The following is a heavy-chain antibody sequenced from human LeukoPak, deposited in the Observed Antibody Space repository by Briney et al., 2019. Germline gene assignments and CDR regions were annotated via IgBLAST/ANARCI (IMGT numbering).Heavy chain of an antibody. CDR3: HFAPTPGY. V-gene: IGHV3-74*01. CDR1: GFTFSNYW. J-gene: IGHJ4*02. CDR2: IHSDGTRA. Sequence: LSGGSLRLSCAASGFTFSNYWMNWVRHAPGKGLVWVSRIHSDGTRATYADSVKGRFTISRDNAKNTLYLQMNSLRAEDTAVYYCHFAPTPGYWGQGTLVTVSS.